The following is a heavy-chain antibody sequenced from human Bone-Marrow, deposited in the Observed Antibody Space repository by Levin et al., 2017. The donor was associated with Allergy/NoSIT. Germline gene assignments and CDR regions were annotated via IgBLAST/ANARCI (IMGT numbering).Heavy chain of an antibody. Sequence: GESLKISCAASGFTFDDYGMSWVRQAPGKGLEWVSGINWNGGSTGYADSVKGRFTISRDNAKNSLYLQMNSLRAEDTALYYCARSDMVRGVITLKYYYMDVWGKGTTVTVSS. CDR2: INWNGGST. V-gene: IGHV3-20*04. J-gene: IGHJ6*03. CDR3: ARSDMVRGVITLKYYYMDV. D-gene: IGHD3-10*01. CDR1: GFTFDDYG.